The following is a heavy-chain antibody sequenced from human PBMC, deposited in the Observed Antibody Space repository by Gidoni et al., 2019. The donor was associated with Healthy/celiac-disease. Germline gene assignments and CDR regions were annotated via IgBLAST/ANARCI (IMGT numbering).Heavy chain of an antibody. CDR1: GCTFSGSA. D-gene: IGHD6-13*01. CDR2: IRSKANGYAT. CDR3: TRLFEAAAGIGPDY. V-gene: IGHV3-73*02. Sequence: EVQLVESGGGLVQPGGSLNLPCAVSGCTFSGSAMHWVRQALGKGLEWVGRIRSKANGYATAYAASVKGRFTISRDDSKNTAYLQMNSLKTEDTAVYYCTRLFEAAAGIGPDYWGQGTLVTVSS. J-gene: IGHJ4*02.